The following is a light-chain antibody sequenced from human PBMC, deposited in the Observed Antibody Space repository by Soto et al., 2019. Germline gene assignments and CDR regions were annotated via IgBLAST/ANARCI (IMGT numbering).Light chain of an antibody. Sequence: QSALTQPASVSGSPGQSITFSCTGTSSDVGGYNFVSWYQHHPGKAPKLIIYDVSNRPSGVSNRFSASKSGNTASLTISGLQAEDEADYYCSSYTNSSTLVGFGGGTKLTVL. V-gene: IGLV2-14*03. J-gene: IGLJ2*01. CDR3: SSYTNSSTLVG. CDR2: DVS. CDR1: SSDVGGYNF.